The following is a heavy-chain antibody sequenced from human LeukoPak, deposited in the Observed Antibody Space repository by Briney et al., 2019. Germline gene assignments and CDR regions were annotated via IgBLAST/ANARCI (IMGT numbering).Heavy chain of an antibody. J-gene: IGHJ6*02. D-gene: IGHD3-16*01. Sequence: GGSLRLSCAASGFTFSSYSMNWVRQAPGKGLEWVSSISSSSSYIYYADSVKGRFTISRDKAKNSLYLQMNSLRAEDTAVYYCARDRFGGADYYYGMDVWGQGTTVTVSS. CDR1: GFTFSSYS. CDR2: ISSSSSYI. CDR3: ARDRFGGADYYYGMDV. V-gene: IGHV3-21*01.